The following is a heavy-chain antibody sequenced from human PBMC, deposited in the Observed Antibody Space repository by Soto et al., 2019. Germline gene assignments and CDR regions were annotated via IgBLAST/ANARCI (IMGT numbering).Heavy chain of an antibody. D-gene: IGHD3-22*01. V-gene: IGHV4-30-4*02. CDR3: TGAYYDVSGYSLDP. Sequence: SETLSLTCTVSGGSIGSGDYYWSWIRQPPGKGLEWIGYIYYSGSTNYNPSLKSRVIISVDTAKNQFSLRLSSVGAADTAVYYCTGAYYDVSGYSLDPWGQGTSVTVSS. J-gene: IGHJ5*02. CDR1: GGSIGSGDYY. CDR2: IYYSGST.